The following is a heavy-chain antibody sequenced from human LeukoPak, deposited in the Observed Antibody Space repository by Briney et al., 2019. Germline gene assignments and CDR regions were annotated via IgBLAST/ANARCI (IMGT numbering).Heavy chain of an antibody. V-gene: IGHV3-7*01. D-gene: IGHD7-27*01. CDR1: GFTFSNYW. Sequence: PGGSLRLSCAAYGFTFSNYWMSWVRQAPGKGLEWVANIKQDGREEYYVDSVKGRFTISRDNAKNSLYLQMNSLRAEDTAVYYCAADPGDYWGQGTLVTVSS. J-gene: IGHJ4*02. CDR3: AADPGDY. CDR2: IKQDGREE.